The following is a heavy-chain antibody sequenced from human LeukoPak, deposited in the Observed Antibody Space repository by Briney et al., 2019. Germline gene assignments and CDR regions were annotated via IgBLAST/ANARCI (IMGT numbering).Heavy chain of an antibody. Sequence: GGSLRLSCTASGFTFGDYAMSWFRQAPGKGLEWVGFIRSKAYGGTTEYAASVKGRFTISRDDSKSIAYLQMNSLKTEDTAVYYCTREADYSDTAFDPWGQGTLVTVSS. D-gene: IGHD2-15*01. V-gene: IGHV3-49*03. CDR2: IRSKAYGGTT. J-gene: IGHJ5*02. CDR3: TREADYSDTAFDP. CDR1: GFTFGDYA.